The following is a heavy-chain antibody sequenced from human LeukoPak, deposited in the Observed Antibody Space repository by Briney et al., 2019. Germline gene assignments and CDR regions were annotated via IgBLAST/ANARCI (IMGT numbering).Heavy chain of an antibody. CDR2: FDPEDGET. Sequence: ASVKVSCKVSGYTLTELSMHWVRQAPGKGREGMGGFDPEDGETIYAQKFQGRVTMTEDTSTDTAYMELSSLRSEDTAVYYCATEGHHSSSWYFDYWGQGTLVTVSS. CDR1: GYTLTELS. CDR3: ATEGHHSSSWYFDY. J-gene: IGHJ4*02. V-gene: IGHV1-24*01. D-gene: IGHD6-13*01.